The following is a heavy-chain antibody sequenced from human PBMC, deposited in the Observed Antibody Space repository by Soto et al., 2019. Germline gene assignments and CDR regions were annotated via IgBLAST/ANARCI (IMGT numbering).Heavy chain of an antibody. Sequence: QVQLVQSGGEVKKPGAAVKVSCKASGYTFTTFGIGWVRQAPGQGLEWMGWISAYSGNTEYPEKLQGRVTMTIDTSPSTTHMELRSLRSDDTAVYYCARAFCSGGSCYLDYWGQGALVTVSS. CDR2: ISAYSGNT. V-gene: IGHV1-18*01. D-gene: IGHD2-15*01. CDR3: ARAFCSGGSCYLDY. CDR1: GYTFTTFG. J-gene: IGHJ4*02.